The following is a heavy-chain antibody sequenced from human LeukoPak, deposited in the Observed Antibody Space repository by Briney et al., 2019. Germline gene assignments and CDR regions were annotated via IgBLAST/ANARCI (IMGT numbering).Heavy chain of an antibody. CDR2: INHSGST. V-gene: IGHV4-34*01. CDR1: GGPFSGYY. Sequence: PSETLSLTCAVYGGPFSGYYWSWIRQPPGKGLEWMGEINHSGSTNYKPSLKSRVTISVDTSKNQFSLKLSSVTAADTAVYYCARAPYSSSFFDYWGQGTLVTVSS. D-gene: IGHD6-13*01. J-gene: IGHJ4*02. CDR3: ARAPYSSSFFDY.